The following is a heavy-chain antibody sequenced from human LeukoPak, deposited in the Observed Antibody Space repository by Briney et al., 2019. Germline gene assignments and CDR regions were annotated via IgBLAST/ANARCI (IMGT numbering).Heavy chain of an antibody. D-gene: IGHD3-3*01. V-gene: IGHV4-34*09. CDR2: INHSGST. CDR3: AREGRGGGVVDS. J-gene: IGHJ5*01. CDR1: GGSFSGYY. Sequence: SETLSLTCAVYGGSFSGYYWSWIRQPPGKGLEWIGEINHSGSTNYNPSLKSRLTISIDTSKNQFSLNLTSVTVADTAVYFCAREGRGGGVVDSWGQGTRVTVSS.